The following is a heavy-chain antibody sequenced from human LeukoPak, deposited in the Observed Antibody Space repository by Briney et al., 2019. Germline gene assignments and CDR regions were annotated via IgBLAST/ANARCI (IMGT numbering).Heavy chain of an antibody. V-gene: IGHV3-23*01. CDR2: ISGSGVGT. CDR1: GFTFANCA. J-gene: IGHJ4*02. Sequence: GGPLRLSCAASGFTFANCAMSWVRQAPGMGLEWVSAISGSGVGTNYADSVKGRFTISRDNSKNTVYLQMNSLRAEDTAVFYCAKNGRDDHDKYFFDFWGQGTLVSVSS. D-gene: IGHD3-9*01. CDR3: AKNGRDDHDKYFFDF.